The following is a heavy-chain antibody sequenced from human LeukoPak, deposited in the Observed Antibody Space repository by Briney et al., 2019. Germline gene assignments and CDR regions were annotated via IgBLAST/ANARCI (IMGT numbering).Heavy chain of an antibody. CDR2: IYYSGST. Sequence: SETLCLTCTVSGGSISSGGYYWSWIRQHAGKGLEWIGYIYYSGSTYYNPSLKSRVTISVDTSKNQFSLKLSSVTAADTAVYYCARVRTPDWFDPWGQGTLVTVSS. D-gene: IGHD1-14*01. CDR3: ARVRTPDWFDP. V-gene: IGHV4-31*03. CDR1: GGSISSGGYY. J-gene: IGHJ5*02.